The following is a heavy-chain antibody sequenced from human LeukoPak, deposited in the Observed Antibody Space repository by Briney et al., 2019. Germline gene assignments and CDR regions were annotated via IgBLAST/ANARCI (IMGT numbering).Heavy chain of an antibody. J-gene: IGHJ1*01. CDR1: GFTFSSYA. Sequence: GGSLRLSCAASGFTFSSYATSWVRQAPGKGLEWVSAISGSGGSTYYADSVKGRFTISRDNSKNTLYLQMNSLRAEDTAVYYCARDGVDSSGSRRIYFQHWGQGTLVTVSS. D-gene: IGHD6-19*01. V-gene: IGHV3-23*01. CDR3: ARDGVDSSGSRRIYFQH. CDR2: ISGSGGST.